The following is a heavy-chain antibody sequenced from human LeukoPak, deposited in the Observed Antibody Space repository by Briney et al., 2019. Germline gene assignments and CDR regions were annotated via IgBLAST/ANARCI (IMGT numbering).Heavy chain of an antibody. D-gene: IGHD3-3*01. Sequence: PGGSLRLSCAASGFTFSSYAVSWVRQAPGKGLEWVSGISRSGGSTYYADSVKGRFTISRDNSKNTLYLQMNSLRAEDTAVYYCAKGPNFWLTPVPFHIWGQGTKVTVRS. CDR3: AKGPNFWLTPVPFHI. V-gene: IGHV3-23*01. CDR2: ISRSGGST. CDR1: GFTFSSYA. J-gene: IGHJ3*02.